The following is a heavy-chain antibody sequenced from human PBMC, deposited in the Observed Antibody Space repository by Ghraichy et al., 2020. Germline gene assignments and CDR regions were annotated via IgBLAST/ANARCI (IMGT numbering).Heavy chain of an antibody. CDR1: GFAFSTYA. CDR3: AKDRGNTDGSELYFGS. J-gene: IGHJ4*02. D-gene: IGHD3-10*01. V-gene: IGHV3-30*18. CDR2: IWPHNNKNKE. Sequence: GGSLRLSCAASGFAFSTYAMHWVRLAPGKGLEWVAVIWPHNNKNKESYRDSVKGRFSISRDDSQSTLYLQMNSLRVEDTAVYYCAKDRGNTDGSELYFGSWGQGTLVTVSS.